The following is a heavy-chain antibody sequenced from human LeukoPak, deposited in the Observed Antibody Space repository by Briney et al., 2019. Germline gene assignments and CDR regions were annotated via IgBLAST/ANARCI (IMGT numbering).Heavy chain of an antibody. CDR3: ARGNYDFWSGYGAFDI. CDR1: GFTFSSYW. V-gene: IGHV3-7*01. Sequence: PGGSLRLSCAASGFTFSSYWMSWVRQAPGKGLEWVANIKQDGSEKYYVDSVKGRFTISRDNAKNSLYLQMNSLRAEDTAVYYCARGNYDFWSGYGAFDIWGQGTMVTVSS. J-gene: IGHJ3*02. D-gene: IGHD3-3*01. CDR2: IKQDGSEK.